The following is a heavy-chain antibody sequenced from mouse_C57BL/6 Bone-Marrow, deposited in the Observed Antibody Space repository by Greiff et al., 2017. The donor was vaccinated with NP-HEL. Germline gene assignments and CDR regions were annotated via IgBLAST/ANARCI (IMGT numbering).Heavy chain of an antibody. J-gene: IGHJ3*01. D-gene: IGHD1-1*01. CDR1: GYTFTSYG. CDR3: ATSTTVVAPVAY. CDR2: IYPRSGNT. V-gene: IGHV1-81*01. Sequence: QVQLQQSGAELARPGASVKLSCKASGYTFTSYGISWVKQRTGQGLEWIGEIYPRSGNTYYNEKFKGKATLTADKSSSTAYMELRSLTSEDSAVYFCATSTTVVAPVAYWGQGTLVTVSA.